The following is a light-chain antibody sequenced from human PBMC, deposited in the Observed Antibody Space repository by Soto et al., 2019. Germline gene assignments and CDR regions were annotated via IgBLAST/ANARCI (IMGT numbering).Light chain of an antibody. CDR3: QRYNSYPIT. Sequence: DIQMTQSPSTLSASVGDRVTITCRASQSISSWLAWYQQRPGQAPKLLIYDASRLESGVPSRFSGTGSGTEFTLTISSLQPDDFATYYCQRYNSYPITFGLGTRLEFK. J-gene: IGKJ5*01. CDR1: QSISSW. CDR2: DAS. V-gene: IGKV1-5*01.